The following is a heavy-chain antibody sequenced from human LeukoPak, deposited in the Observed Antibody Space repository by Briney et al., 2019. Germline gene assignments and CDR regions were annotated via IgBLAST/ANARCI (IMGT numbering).Heavy chain of an antibody. V-gene: IGHV3-30*04. CDR2: IPYEGSAK. D-gene: IGHD4-23*01. J-gene: IGHJ6*02. CDR3: GTVRVTGGDSAHPFYGMDV. CDR1: GFTFSSYA. Sequence: GGSLRLSCAASGFTFSSYALHWVRQAPGKGLDWVALIPYEGSAKYYADSVRGRFTISRDNSKRTLYLQVSSLRPEDTAVYYCGTVRVTGGDSAHPFYGMDVWGQGTTVTVSS.